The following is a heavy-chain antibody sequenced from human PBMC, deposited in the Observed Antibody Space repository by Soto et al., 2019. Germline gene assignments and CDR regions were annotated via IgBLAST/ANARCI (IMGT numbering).Heavy chain of an antibody. Sequence: QVQLVQSGAEVKKPGSSVKVSCKASGGTFGSFSITWVRQAPGQGLEWMGRIVPILGIANYAQKFQGRVTIIADQSTTTAYMELSSLTSEDTAVYYCARGESYDLDYWGQGTLVTVSS. V-gene: IGHV1-69*02. D-gene: IGHD5-12*01. CDR3: ARGESYDLDY. CDR1: GGTFGSFS. CDR2: IVPILGIA. J-gene: IGHJ4*02.